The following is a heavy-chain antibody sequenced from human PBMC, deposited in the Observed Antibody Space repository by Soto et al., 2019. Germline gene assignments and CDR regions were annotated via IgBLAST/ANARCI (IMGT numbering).Heavy chain of an antibody. CDR2: MNPNSGNT. Sequence: GASVKVSCKASGYTFTSYDINWVRQATGQGLEWMGWMNPNSGNTGYAQKFQGRVTMTRNTSISTAYMELSSLRSEDTAVYYCARVPPQFYDILTGYYTGPNNWFDPWGQGTLVTVSS. CDR3: ARVPPQFYDILTGYYTGPNNWFDP. J-gene: IGHJ5*02. D-gene: IGHD3-9*01. CDR1: GYTFTSYD. V-gene: IGHV1-8*01.